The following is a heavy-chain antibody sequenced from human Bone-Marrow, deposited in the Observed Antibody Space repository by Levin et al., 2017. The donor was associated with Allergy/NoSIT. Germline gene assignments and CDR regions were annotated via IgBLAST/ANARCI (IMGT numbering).Heavy chain of an antibody. J-gene: IGHJ4*02. V-gene: IGHV4-39*07. CDR1: GGSISSTTHS. Sequence: SETLSLTCSVSGGSISSTTHSWAWIRQPPGTGLEWIGSIYYNGATHYNPSLKSRVTIFVDTSKNQCSLKLRSVTAADTAVYYCAREQSSDSENDEGYFDYWGRGTLVSVYS. CDR3: AREQSSDSENDEGYFDY. D-gene: IGHD3-10*01. CDR2: IYYNGAT.